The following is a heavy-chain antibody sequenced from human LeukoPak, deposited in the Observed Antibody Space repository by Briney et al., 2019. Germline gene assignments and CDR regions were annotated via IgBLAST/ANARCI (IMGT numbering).Heavy chain of an antibody. Sequence: ASVKVSCKASGYTFTGNYMHWVRQAPGQGLEWMGWISPNSGGINYAQKFQGRVTMTRDTSISTAYMELSRLTSDDTAVYYCARAGYCSGGSCSDCFDSWGQGTLVTVSS. D-gene: IGHD2-15*01. J-gene: IGHJ5*01. CDR1: GYTFTGNY. CDR2: ISPNSGGI. CDR3: ARAGYCSGGSCSDCFDS. V-gene: IGHV1-2*02.